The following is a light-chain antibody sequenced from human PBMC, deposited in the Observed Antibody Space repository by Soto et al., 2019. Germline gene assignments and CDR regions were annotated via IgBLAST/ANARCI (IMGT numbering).Light chain of an antibody. V-gene: IGKV3-15*01. J-gene: IGKJ1*01. CDR1: QSVSSN. CDR2: GAS. Sequence: EIVMTQSPATLSVSPGERATLSCRASQSVSSNLAWYQQKPGQAPTLLIYGASTRATAIPARFSGSGSGTDFALTISSLQSENFADYYCQQYNNWPVAFGQGTKVEI. CDR3: QQYNNWPVA.